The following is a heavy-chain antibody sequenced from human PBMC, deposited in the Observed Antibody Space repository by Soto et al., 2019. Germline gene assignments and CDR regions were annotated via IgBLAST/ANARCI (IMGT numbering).Heavy chain of an antibody. Sequence: QLQLQESGPGLVKPSETLSLTCSVSGCSISTDSYNWDWIRQSPGKGLEWIGTIYYDGTPSYNPSLKSQVTISVDTSRNHSSLKVKSVTAADTAMYYCARFFGNAFDVWGQGTMVKVSS. CDR2: IYYDGTP. CDR1: GCSISTDSYN. J-gene: IGHJ3*01. CDR3: ARFFGNAFDV. V-gene: IGHV4-39*02. D-gene: IGHD3-3*01.